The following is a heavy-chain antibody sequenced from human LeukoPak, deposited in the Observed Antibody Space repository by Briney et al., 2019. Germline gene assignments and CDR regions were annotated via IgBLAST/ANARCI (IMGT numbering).Heavy chain of an antibody. CDR3: ARDLRAAAGSFDY. J-gene: IGHJ4*02. Sequence: GSLRLSCAASGFTFSSYSMNWVRQPPGKGLEWIGSIFYSGSTSYNPSLKSRVTISVDTSNNQFSLKLSSVTAADTAVYYCARDLRAAAGSFDYWGQGTLVTVSS. CDR2: IFYSGST. CDR1: GFTFSSYS. D-gene: IGHD6-13*01. V-gene: IGHV4-59*12.